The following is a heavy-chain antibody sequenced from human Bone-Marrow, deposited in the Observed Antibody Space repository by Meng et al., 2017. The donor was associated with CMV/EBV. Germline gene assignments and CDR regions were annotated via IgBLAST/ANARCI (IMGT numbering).Heavy chain of an antibody. CDR1: GVSISSNSYY. J-gene: IGHJ4*02. CDR3: ARDHMDGYNQMYYFAY. Sequence: SETLSLTCTVSGVSISSNSYYWGWIRQPPGKGLEWIGSIYYSGSTYYNPSLKSRVTISVDTSKNQFSLKLRSVTAADTAVYYCARDHMDGYNQMYYFAYWGQGPLVTGSS. CDR2: IYYSGST. V-gene: IGHV4-39*07. D-gene: IGHD5-24*01.